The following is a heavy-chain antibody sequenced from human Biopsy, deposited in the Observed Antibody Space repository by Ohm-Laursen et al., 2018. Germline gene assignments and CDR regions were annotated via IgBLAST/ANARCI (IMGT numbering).Heavy chain of an antibody. CDR3: ARTVDTVVVTPSDH. CDR1: GYLFINYG. CDR2: ISTYNGNT. J-gene: IGHJ4*02. D-gene: IGHD5-18*01. V-gene: IGHV1-18*01. Sequence: ASVKVSCKAPGYLFINYGISWVRQAPGQGLEGFGWISTYNGNTNYAQKFRGRVTMTTDKPTSTAYVELRSLRSDDTAVYYCARTVDTVVVTPSDHWGQGTLVTVSS.